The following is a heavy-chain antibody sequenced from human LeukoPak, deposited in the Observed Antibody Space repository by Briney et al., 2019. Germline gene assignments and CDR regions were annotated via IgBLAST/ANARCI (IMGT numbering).Heavy chain of an antibody. CDR3: ASLAGPGVAPPNYYYYGMDV. J-gene: IGHJ6*02. CDR1: GFTFSSYA. V-gene: IGHV3-23*01. CDR2: ISGSGGST. D-gene: IGHD3-10*01. Sequence: PGGSLRLSCAASGFTFSSYAMSWGRHAPGKGLEWVSAISGSGGSTYYTDSVKGRFTISRDNYKHTLYLQMTGLRAEDTAVYYCASLAGPGVAPPNYYYYGMDVWGHGTTVTVSS.